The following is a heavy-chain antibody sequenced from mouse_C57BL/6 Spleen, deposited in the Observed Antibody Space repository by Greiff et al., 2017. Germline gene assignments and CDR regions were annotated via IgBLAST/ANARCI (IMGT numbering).Heavy chain of an antibody. CDR3: ARLYGNDPGWFGD. V-gene: IGHV5-15*01. D-gene: IGHD2-2*01. CDR1: GFTFSDYG. Sequence: EVQVVESGGGLVQPGGSLKLSCAASGFTFSDYGMAWVRQAPRKGPEWVAFISDLSYSIYYADTVTGRFTISRENAKNTLYLEMSSLRSEDTAMYYWARLYGNDPGWFGDWGQGTLVTVSA. CDR2: ISDLSYSI. J-gene: IGHJ3*01.